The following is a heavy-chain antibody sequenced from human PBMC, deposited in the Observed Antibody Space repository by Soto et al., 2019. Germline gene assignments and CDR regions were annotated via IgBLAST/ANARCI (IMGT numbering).Heavy chain of an antibody. D-gene: IGHD2-2*01. J-gene: IGHJ5*02. Sequence: ASVKVSCKVSGYTLTELSMHWVRQAPGKGLGWMGGFDPEDGETIYAQKFQGRVTMTEDTSTDTAYMELSSLRSEDTAVYYCATYGYCSSTSCYGPRSYGWFDPWGQGTLVTVSS. CDR1: GYTLTELS. CDR2: FDPEDGET. CDR3: ATYGYCSSTSCYGPRSYGWFDP. V-gene: IGHV1-24*01.